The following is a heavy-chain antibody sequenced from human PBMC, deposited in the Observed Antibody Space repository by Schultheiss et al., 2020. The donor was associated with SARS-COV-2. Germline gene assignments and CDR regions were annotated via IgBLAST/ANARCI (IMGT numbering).Heavy chain of an antibody. J-gene: IGHJ4*02. CDR2: ISGSGQTT. Sequence: GESLKISCVASGFTFNIYAMNWVRQAPGKGLEWVSTISGSGQTTYYADSAKGRFTISRDNSKNTLYLQMDSLRVEDTAVYYCASDVLLWFGEPRYFDYWGQGTLVTVSS. CDR1: GFTFNIYA. CDR3: ASDVLLWFGEPRYFDY. D-gene: IGHD3-10*01. V-gene: IGHV3-23*01.